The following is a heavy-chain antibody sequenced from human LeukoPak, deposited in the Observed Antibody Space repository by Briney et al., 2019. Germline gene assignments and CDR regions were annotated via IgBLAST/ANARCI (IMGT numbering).Heavy chain of an antibody. V-gene: IGHV3-53*01. CDR1: GFTVSSNH. CDR2: IYSGGST. CDR3: ARGPAGYN. Sequence: GGSLILSCAASGFTVSSNHMSWVRQAPGKGLEWVSVIYSGGSTDYADSVKGRFTISRDNSKNTLYLQMNSLRAEDTAVYHCARGPAGYNWGQGTLVTVSS. D-gene: IGHD1-1*01. J-gene: IGHJ4*02.